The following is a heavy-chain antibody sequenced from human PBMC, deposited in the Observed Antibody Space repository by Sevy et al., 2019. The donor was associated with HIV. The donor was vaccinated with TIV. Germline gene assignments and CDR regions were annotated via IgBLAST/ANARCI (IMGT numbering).Heavy chain of an antibody. V-gene: IGHV3-33*01. CDR2: IWYDGSNK. CDR1: GFTFRNYG. CDR3: ARGLVVPGTIDCGIDV. D-gene: IGHD2-2*02. Sequence: GASLRLSCAASGFTFRNYGMHWVRQAPGKGLEWVAVIWYDGSNKYYADSVKGRFTISRDNSKNTLYLQMNSLRAEDTAVYYCARGLVVPGTIDCGIDVWGQGTTVTVSS. J-gene: IGHJ6*02.